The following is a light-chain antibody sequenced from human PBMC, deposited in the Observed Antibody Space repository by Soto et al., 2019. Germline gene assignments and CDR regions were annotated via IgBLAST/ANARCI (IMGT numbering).Light chain of an antibody. CDR3: QERSNWPPALT. CDR2: DAS. V-gene: IGKV3-11*01. J-gene: IGKJ4*01. Sequence: EIVLTQSPATLSLSPGERATLSCRASQSVSSYLAWYQQKPVQAPRLLIYDASNMPTGIPARFSGSGSGTDFTLTISSLEPADFAVYYCQERSNWPPALTVGGGTKVEIK. CDR1: QSVSSY.